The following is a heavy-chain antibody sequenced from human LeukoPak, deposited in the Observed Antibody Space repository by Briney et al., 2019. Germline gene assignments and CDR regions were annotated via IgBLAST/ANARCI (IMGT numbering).Heavy chain of an antibody. J-gene: IGHJ4*02. Sequence: PSQTLSLTCAVSGDSISSATHYWSWIRQPAGKGLEWIGRIYTRGSTNYNPSLKSRVTISVDTSKNQFSLKLSSVTAADTAVYYCARDPGYSSGWLDYWGQGTLVTVSS. D-gene: IGHD6-19*01. CDR1: GDSISSATHY. V-gene: IGHV4-61*02. CDR2: IYTRGST. CDR3: ARDPGYSSGWLDY.